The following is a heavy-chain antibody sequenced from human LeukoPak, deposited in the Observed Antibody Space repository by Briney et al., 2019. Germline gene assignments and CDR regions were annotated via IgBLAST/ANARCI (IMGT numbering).Heavy chain of an antibody. Sequence: GGSLRLSCVASGFTFTSYSLNWVRQAPGKGLEWVANIKQDGSEKYSVDSVKGRFTISRGNSKNSLFLQMNSLRAEDTAVYHCVRGMNYWGQGTLVTVSS. CDR3: VRGMNY. CDR1: GFTFTSYS. V-gene: IGHV3-7*03. CDR2: IKQDGSEK. J-gene: IGHJ4*02.